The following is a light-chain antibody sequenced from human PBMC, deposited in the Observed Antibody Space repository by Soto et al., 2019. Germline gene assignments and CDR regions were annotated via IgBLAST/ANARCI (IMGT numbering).Light chain of an antibody. Sequence: QSVLTQPPSASGTPGQRVTISCSGSSSNIGSNTVNWYQQLPGTAPKLLIYSNNQRPSGVPDRFSGSKSGTSASLAIRGLQSEDEADYYCAAWDDSLNGLVFGGGTKLPS. J-gene: IGLJ2*01. CDR2: SNN. V-gene: IGLV1-44*01. CDR1: SSNIGSNT. CDR3: AAWDDSLNGLV.